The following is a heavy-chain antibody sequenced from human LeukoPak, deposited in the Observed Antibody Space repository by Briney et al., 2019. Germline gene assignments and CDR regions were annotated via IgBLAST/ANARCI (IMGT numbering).Heavy chain of an antibody. CDR1: GFTFSNYV. CDR2: ITGSGGTT. Sequence: GGSLRLSCAASGFTFSNYVLIWVRQAPGRGLEWVSAITGSGGTTSYADSVKGRFTISRDNSRNTLYLQMSSLRAEDAAVYYCAKDREVSAARVYDYWGQGTLVTVSS. D-gene: IGHD2-2*01. V-gene: IGHV3-23*01. CDR3: AKDREVSAARVYDY. J-gene: IGHJ4*02.